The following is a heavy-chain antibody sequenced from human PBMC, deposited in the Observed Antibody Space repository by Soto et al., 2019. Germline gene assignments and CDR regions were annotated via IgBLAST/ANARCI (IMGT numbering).Heavy chain of an antibody. CDR2: INPNSGGT. Sequence: QVQLVQSGAEVKKPGASVKVSCKASGYTFTGYYMHWVRQAPGQGLAWMGWINPNSGGTNYAQKFQGRVTMTRDTSISTAYMELSRLRSDDTAVYYCARGMKGGDIVVVPAARSLFDYWGQGTLVTVSS. V-gene: IGHV1-2*02. CDR1: GYTFTGYY. D-gene: IGHD2-2*01. J-gene: IGHJ4*02. CDR3: ARGMKGGDIVVVPAARSLFDY.